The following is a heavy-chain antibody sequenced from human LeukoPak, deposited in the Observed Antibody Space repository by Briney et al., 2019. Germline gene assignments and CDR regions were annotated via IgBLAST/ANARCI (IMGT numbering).Heavy chain of an antibody. CDR2: IRSKAYGGTT. V-gene: IGHV3-49*03. Sequence: LTGGSLRLSCTASGFTFGDYAMSWFRQAPGKGLEWVGFIRSKAYGGTTEYAASVKGRFTISRDDSKSIAYLQMNSLKTEDTAVYCCTRERLDDSSGYSVFDYWGQGTLVTVSS. J-gene: IGHJ4*02. CDR1: GFTFGDYA. D-gene: IGHD3-22*01. CDR3: TRERLDDSSGYSVFDY.